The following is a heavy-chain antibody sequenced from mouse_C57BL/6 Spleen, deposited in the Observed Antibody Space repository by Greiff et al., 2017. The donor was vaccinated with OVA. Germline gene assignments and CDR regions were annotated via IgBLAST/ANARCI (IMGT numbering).Heavy chain of an antibody. V-gene: IGHV1-66*01. J-gene: IGHJ4*01. CDR3: ARGNWDGGAMDY. CDR1: GYSFTSYY. D-gene: IGHD4-1*01. CDR2: IYPGSGNT. Sequence: VQLQQSGPELVKPGASVKISCKASGYSFTSYYIHWVKQRPGQGLEWIGWIYPGSGNTKYNEKFKGKATLTADTSSSTAYMQLSSLTSEDSAVYYCARGNWDGGAMDYRGQGTSVTVSS.